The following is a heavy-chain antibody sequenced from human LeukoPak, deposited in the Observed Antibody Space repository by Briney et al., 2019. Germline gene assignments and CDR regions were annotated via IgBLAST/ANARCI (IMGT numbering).Heavy chain of an antibody. CDR2: ISSSSDYT. V-gene: IGHV3-11*06. Sequence: GGSLRLSCVASGFTFSDYYMSWIRQAPGKGVEWVSYISSSSDYTNYADSVRGRFTISRDNAKNSLYLQMNSLRAEDTAVYYCARPPYSSSWDPGWFDPWGQGTLITVSS. J-gene: IGHJ5*02. CDR3: ARPPYSSSWDPGWFDP. D-gene: IGHD6-13*01. CDR1: GFTFSDYY.